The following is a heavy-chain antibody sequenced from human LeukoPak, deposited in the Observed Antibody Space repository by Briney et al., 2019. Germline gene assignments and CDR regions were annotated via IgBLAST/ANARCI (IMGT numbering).Heavy chain of an antibody. Sequence: GGSLRLSCAASGFTFSSYSMNWVRQAPGKGLEWVSSISSSSSYIYYADSVKGRFTISRDNAKNSLYLQMNRLRAEDTAVYYCARGAYDILTGYFGQNDAFDIWGQGTMVTVSS. CDR3: ARGAYDILTGYFGQNDAFDI. CDR1: GFTFSSYS. CDR2: ISSSSSYI. V-gene: IGHV3-21*01. D-gene: IGHD3-9*01. J-gene: IGHJ3*02.